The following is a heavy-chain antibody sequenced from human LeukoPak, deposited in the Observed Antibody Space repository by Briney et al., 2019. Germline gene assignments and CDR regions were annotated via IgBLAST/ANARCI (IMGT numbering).Heavy chain of an antibody. D-gene: IGHD1-26*01. Sequence: PGGSLRLSCAASGFTFSSSAMTWVRQAPGKGLDWVSAISAGGGDTVCADSVKGRLTISRDNSKNTLYLQMNSLRAEDTAIYYCTKGGSYAPLDYWGQGTLVTVSS. J-gene: IGHJ4*02. CDR1: GFTFSSSA. V-gene: IGHV3-23*01. CDR3: TKGGSYAPLDY. CDR2: ISAGGGDT.